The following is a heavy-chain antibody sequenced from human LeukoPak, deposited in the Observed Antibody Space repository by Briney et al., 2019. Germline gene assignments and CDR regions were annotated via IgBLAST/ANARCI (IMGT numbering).Heavy chain of an antibody. D-gene: IGHD5-24*01. Sequence: SETLSLTCGVYGGSFSGYYWSWIRQPPGKGLEWIGEINPRGSTNYNPSLKSRVTLSADTSKNQFSLTLNSVTTADTAVYYCARRRLGYYFDYWGQGTLVTVSS. CDR3: ARRRLGYYFDY. CDR1: GGSFSGYY. J-gene: IGHJ4*02. V-gene: IGHV4-34*01. CDR2: INPRGST.